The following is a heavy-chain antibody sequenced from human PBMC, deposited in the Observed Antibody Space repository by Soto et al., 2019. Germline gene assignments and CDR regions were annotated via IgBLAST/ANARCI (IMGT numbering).Heavy chain of an antibody. Sequence: HVQLVQSGAEVKTPGASITVSCNASGYTFTGDYLHWVRQAPGQGLEWMAWINPKSGYTKSAQKFQARVTLTRDTSISTAYMELRSLRSEDTAVYFCARYTGSNSLFDSWGQGTLVTVSS. D-gene: IGHD1-26*01. J-gene: IGHJ4*02. V-gene: IGHV1-2*02. CDR3: ARYTGSNSLFDS. CDR1: GYTFTGDY. CDR2: INPKSGYT.